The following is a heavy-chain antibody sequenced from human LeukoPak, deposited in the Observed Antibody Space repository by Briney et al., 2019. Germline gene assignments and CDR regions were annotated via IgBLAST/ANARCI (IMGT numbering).Heavy chain of an antibody. J-gene: IGHJ6*02. D-gene: IGHD1-14*01. CDR2: IYTSGST. CDR3: AREPDYYYYGMDV. CDR1: GGFISSGSYY. V-gene: IGHV4-61*02. Sequence: PSQTLSLTCTVSGGFISSGSYYWSWIRQPAGKGLEWIGRIYTSGSTNYNPSLKSRVTISVDTSKNQFSLKLSSVTAADTAVYYCAREPDYYYYGMDVWGQGTTVTVSS.